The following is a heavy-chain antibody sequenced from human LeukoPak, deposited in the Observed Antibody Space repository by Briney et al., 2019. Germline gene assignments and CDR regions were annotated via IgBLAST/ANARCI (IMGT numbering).Heavy chain of an antibody. CDR1: GFTFSSYG. CDR3: AMGTYFYGVDV. J-gene: IGHJ6*02. Sequence: PGGSLRLSCAASGFTFSSYGMHWVRQAPGKGQEWVAGTSYDGINKYYADSVKGRFTISRDNSKNTLYLQMSSLRAEDKAVYYCAMGTYFYGVDVWGPGTTVTVSS. V-gene: IGHV3-30*03. D-gene: IGHD7-27*01. CDR2: TSYDGINK.